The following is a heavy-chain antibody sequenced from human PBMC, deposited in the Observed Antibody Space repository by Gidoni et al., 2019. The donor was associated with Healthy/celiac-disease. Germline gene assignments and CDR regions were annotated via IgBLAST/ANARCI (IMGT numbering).Heavy chain of an antibody. V-gene: IGHV5-51*01. CDR1: GYSFTSYW. CDR3: ARHPSSGYYGVSDYYYYGMDV. J-gene: IGHJ6*02. D-gene: IGHD3-22*01. Sequence: EVQLVQSGAEVKKPGESLKISCKGSGYSFTSYWIGWVRQRPGKGLEWMGIIYPGDSDTRYSPSFQGQVTISADKSISTAYRQWSSLKASDTAMYYCARHPSSGYYGVSDYYYYGMDVWGQGTTVTVSS. CDR2: IYPGDSDT.